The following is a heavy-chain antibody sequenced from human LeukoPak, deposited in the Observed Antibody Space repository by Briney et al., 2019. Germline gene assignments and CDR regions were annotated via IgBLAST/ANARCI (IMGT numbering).Heavy chain of an antibody. CDR1: GFTFSSYA. CDR3: ARVVGYCSGGSCPYYYYGMDV. CDR2: ISGSGGST. J-gene: IGHJ6*02. V-gene: IGHV3-23*01. D-gene: IGHD2-15*01. Sequence: PGGSLRLSCAASGFTFSSYAMSWVRQAPGKGLEWVSAISGSGGSTYYADSVKGRFTISRDNAKNSLYLQMNSLRAEDTAVYYCARVVGYCSGGSCPYYYYGMDVWGQGTTVTVSS.